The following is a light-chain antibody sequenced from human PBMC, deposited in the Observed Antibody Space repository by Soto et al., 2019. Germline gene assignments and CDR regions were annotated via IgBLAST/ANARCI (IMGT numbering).Light chain of an antibody. CDR2: DVT. V-gene: IGLV2-11*01. Sequence: QSALTQPRSVSGSPGQSVAISCTGTSGNIGGYNYVSWYQHHPGKAPKLLIYDVTERPSGVPGRYSGSKSGNTASLTISGLPSEDEAYYYCCAHTGSNTFIFGGGTKLTVL. CDR3: CAHTGSNTFI. J-gene: IGLJ2*01. CDR1: SGNIGGYNY.